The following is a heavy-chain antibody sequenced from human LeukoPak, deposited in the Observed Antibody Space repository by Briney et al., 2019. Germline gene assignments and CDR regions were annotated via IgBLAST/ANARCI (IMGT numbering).Heavy chain of an antibody. Sequence: VSGLSSSGAKTFYADSVKGRFTISRDNSKNTMFLQMNSLRAEDTALYYCAKDSGWAFDYWGQGTQVTVSS. CDR2: LSSSGAKT. D-gene: IGHD6-19*01. CDR3: AKDSGWAFDY. J-gene: IGHJ4*02. V-gene: IGHV3-23*01.